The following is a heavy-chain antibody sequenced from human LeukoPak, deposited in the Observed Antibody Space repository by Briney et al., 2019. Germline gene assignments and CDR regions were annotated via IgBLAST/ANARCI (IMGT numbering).Heavy chain of an antibody. V-gene: IGHV3-7*01. J-gene: IGHJ4*02. CDR3: ARSLWPEDY. CDR1: GFTFSDFY. CDR2: INQDGTGK. D-gene: IGHD3-16*01. Sequence: PGGSLRLSCAASGFTFSDFYTSWDRESPGKGLEWVASINQDGTGKYYVASVKGRFTISRDNAKKSVWLQMTSLRADDTAVYYCARSLWPEDYWGQGTLVTVSS.